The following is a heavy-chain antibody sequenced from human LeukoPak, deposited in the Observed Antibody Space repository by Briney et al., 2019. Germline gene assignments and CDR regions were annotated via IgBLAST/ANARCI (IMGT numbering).Heavy chain of an antibody. CDR2: ISYDGSNK. CDR3: AKAVGYCSGGSCWDYFDY. V-gene: IGHV3-30*04. CDR1: GFTFSSYA. Sequence: GGSLRLSCAASGFTFSSYAMHWVRQAPGKGLEWVAVISYDGSNKYYADSVKGRFTISRDNSKNTLYLQMNSLRAEDTAVYYCAKAVGYCSGGSCWDYFDYWGQGTLVTVSS. D-gene: IGHD2-15*01. J-gene: IGHJ4*02.